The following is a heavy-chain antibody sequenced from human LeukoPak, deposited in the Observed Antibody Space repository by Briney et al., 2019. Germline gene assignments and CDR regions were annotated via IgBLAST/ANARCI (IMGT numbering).Heavy chain of an antibody. CDR3: TKGPWGSYDY. V-gene: IGHV3-23*01. Sequence: PGGSLRLSCTASGFKFDDYGMTWVRQAPGKGLEWVSDISGSGGSTYYADSVKGRFTISRDNSNNTLYLQMSRLRVEDRAVYYCTKGPWGSYDYWGQGTLVTVSS. CDR2: ISGSGGST. J-gene: IGHJ4*02. D-gene: IGHD1-26*01. CDR1: GFKFDDYG.